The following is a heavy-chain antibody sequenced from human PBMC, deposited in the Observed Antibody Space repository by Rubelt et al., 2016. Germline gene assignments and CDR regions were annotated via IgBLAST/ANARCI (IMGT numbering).Heavy chain of an antibody. CDR2: ISYDGSNK. D-gene: IGHD2-21*02. J-gene: IGHJ6*02. V-gene: IGHV3-30*18. CDR3: AKDCGGDCPTIGYYYYYGMDV. Sequence: QVQLVESGGGVVQPGRSLRLSCAASGFTFSSYGMHWVRQAPGKGLEWVAVISYDGSNKYYADSVKGRFTISRDNSKNTLYLQMISLRAEDTSVYYCAKDCGGDCPTIGYYYYYGMDVWGQGTTGSVSS. CDR1: GFTFSSYG.